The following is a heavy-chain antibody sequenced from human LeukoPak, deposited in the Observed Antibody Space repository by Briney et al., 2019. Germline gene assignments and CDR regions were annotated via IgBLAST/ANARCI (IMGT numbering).Heavy chain of an antibody. CDR3: ARSYVKNAFDI. D-gene: IGHD3-16*01. CDR2: ISSSSSTI. Sequence: GGSLRLSCAASGFTFSSYSMNWVRQAPGKGLEWVSYISSSSSTIYYADSVKGRFTISRDNAKNSLYLQMNSLRAEDTAVYYCARSYVKNAFDIWGQGTTVTISS. J-gene: IGHJ3*02. V-gene: IGHV3-48*01. CDR1: GFTFSSYS.